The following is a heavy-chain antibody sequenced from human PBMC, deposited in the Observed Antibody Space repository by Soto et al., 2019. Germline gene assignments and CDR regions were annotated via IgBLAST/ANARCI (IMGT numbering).Heavy chain of an antibody. Sequence: QVQLVQSGVEVKKPGASVKVSCKAFGYTFISHGISWVRQAPGQGLEWLGWISPYNGNTNYAQQFQGRVTMTTDTSTTTAYMELRSLRSDDTAVYYYARDRGGAITGTSSMDVWGQGTTVTVPS. CDR2: ISPYNGNT. V-gene: IGHV1-18*01. J-gene: IGHJ6*02. D-gene: IGHD1-7*01. CDR1: GYTFISHG. CDR3: ARDRGGAITGTSSMDV.